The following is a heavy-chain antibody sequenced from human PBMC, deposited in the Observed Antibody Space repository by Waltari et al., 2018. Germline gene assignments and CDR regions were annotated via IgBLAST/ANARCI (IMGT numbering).Heavy chain of an antibody. D-gene: IGHD5-18*01. V-gene: IGHV3-72*01. J-gene: IGHJ4*02. CDR1: GFTCSDYH. CDR3: ARDQRGSYDY. Sequence: EVQLVESGGGLVQPGGSLGLSCAASGFTCSDYHLAWVRQAPGQGLEWLGRSREKANRHTPEYAASVKGRFTISRDDSTNSLYLQMSSLKTEDTAVYYCARDQRGSYDYWGQGTLVTVSS. CDR2: SREKANRHTP.